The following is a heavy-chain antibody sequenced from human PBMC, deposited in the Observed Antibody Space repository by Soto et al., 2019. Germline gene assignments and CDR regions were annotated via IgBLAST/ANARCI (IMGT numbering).Heavy chain of an antibody. CDR2: ISGYNGNT. D-gene: IGHD6-13*01. V-gene: IGHV1-18*04. J-gene: IGHJ6*02. CDR3: AREAAAERNYYGLDV. Sequence: GPEVRKPGASVKVSCKASGYIFSRYGISWVRQAPGQGLEWMAWISGYNGNTKFGERVQGRVNVTTDTSTSTAYMELRSLRSDDTAVYYCAREAAAERNYYGLDVWGQGTTVIVSS. CDR1: GYIFSRYG.